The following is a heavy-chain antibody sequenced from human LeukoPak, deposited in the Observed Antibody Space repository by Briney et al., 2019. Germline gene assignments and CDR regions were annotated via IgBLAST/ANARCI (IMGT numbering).Heavy chain of an antibody. Sequence: GASVKVSCKTSGYTFTSYGISWVRQAPGQGLEWMGWISAYNGNTNYAQKLQGRVTITTDTSTSTAYMELRSLRSDDTAVYYCAREGSITMVRGVINYWGQGTLVTVSS. D-gene: IGHD3-10*01. J-gene: IGHJ4*02. CDR1: GYTFTSYG. CDR3: AREGSITMVRGVINY. V-gene: IGHV1-18*01. CDR2: ISAYNGNT.